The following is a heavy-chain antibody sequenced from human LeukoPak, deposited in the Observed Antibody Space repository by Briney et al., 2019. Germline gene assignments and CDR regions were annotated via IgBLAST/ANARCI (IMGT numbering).Heavy chain of an antibody. CDR3: ARLLPPLPGQERYFDL. D-gene: IGHD2-8*02. CDR2: IYYSGST. CDR1: GGSISTYY. V-gene: IGHV4-59*01. J-gene: IGHJ2*01. Sequence: SETLSLTCTVSGGSISTYYWSWIRQPPGKGLEWIGDIYYSGSTNYNPSLKGRVTISVDTSKNQFSLKLSSVTAADTAVYYCARLLPPLPGQERYFDLWGRGTLVTVSS.